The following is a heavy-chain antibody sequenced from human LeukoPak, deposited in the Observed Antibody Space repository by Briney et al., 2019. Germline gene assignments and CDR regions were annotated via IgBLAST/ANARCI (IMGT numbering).Heavy chain of an antibody. CDR3: AREDYYYDSSPVKAFDY. CDR2: ISYDGSNK. Sequence: GGSLRLSCAASGFTFSSYAMHWVRQAPGKGLEWVAVISYDGSNKYYADSVKGQFTISRDNSKNTLYLQMNSLRAEDTAVYYCAREDYYYDSSPVKAFDYWGQGTLVTVSS. V-gene: IGHV3-30-3*01. D-gene: IGHD3-22*01. J-gene: IGHJ4*02. CDR1: GFTFSSYA.